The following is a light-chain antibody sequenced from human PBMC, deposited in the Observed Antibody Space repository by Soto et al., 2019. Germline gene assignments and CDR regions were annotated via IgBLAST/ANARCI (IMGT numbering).Light chain of an antibody. Sequence: DILMTQSPSSLSASVGDRVTITCRASQRISTYLNWYQQKPGKAPNLLIWDASTLQSGVPSRFSGSGSGTDFTLTISSLQVEDSATYYCQQTYTPPRTFAQSTKVEIK. V-gene: IGKV1-39*01. J-gene: IGKJ1*01. CDR2: DAS. CDR3: QQTYTPPRT. CDR1: QRISTY.